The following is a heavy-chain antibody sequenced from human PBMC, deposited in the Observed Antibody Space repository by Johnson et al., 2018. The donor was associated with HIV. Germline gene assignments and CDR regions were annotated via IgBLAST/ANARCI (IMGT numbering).Heavy chain of an antibody. V-gene: IGHV3-15*01. Sequence: VQLVESGGGLVKPGGSLRLSCAASGFTFSNAWMSWVRQAPGQGLAWVGRIKAKTDGGTTDYAAPVKGRFTISRDDSKNTLYLQMNSLRAEDTAGYYCVRRFYDSSAFDIWGQGTLVTVSS. CDR2: IKAKTDGGTT. CDR3: VRRFYDSSAFDI. D-gene: IGHD3-22*01. CDR1: GFTFSNAW. J-gene: IGHJ3*02.